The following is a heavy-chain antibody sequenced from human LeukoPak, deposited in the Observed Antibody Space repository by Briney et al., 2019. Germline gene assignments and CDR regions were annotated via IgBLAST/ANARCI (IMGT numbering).Heavy chain of an antibody. Sequence: ESSETLSLTCTVSGVSVSSGSYYWSWIRQPPGKGLEWIGYIYYSGSTNYNPSLKSRVTISVDTSKNQFSLKLSSVTAADTAVYYCARVEGYYDSSGNTPFDYWGQGTLVTVSS. J-gene: IGHJ4*02. CDR3: ARVEGYYDSSGNTPFDY. V-gene: IGHV4-61*01. D-gene: IGHD3-22*01. CDR1: GVSVSSGSYY. CDR2: IYYSGST.